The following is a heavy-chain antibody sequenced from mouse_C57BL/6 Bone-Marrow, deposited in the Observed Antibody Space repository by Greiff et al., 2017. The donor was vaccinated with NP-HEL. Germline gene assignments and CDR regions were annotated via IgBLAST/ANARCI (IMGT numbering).Heavy chain of an antibody. CDR2: IWSGGST. CDR3: ASRYYYGSSSWFAY. D-gene: IGHD1-1*01. Sequence: QVQLKESGPGLVQPSQSLSITCTVSGFSLTSYGVHWVRQSPGKGLEWLGVIWSGGSTDYNAAFISRLSISKDNSKSQVFFKMNSLQADDTAIYYCASRYYYGSSSWFAYWGQGTLVTVSA. J-gene: IGHJ3*01. V-gene: IGHV2-2*01. CDR1: GFSLTSYG.